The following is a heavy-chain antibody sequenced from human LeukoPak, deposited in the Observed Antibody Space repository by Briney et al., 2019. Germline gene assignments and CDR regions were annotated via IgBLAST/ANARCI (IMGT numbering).Heavy chain of an antibody. Sequence: SETLSLTCAVYGGSFSGYYWSWIRQPPGKGLEWIGEINHSGSTNYNPSLKSRVTISVDTSKNQFSLKLSSVTAADTAVYYCAREKYYYYYGMDVWGQGTTVTVSS. V-gene: IGHV4-34*01. CDR2: INHSGST. CDR3: AREKYYYYYGMDV. CDR1: GGSFSGYY. J-gene: IGHJ6*02.